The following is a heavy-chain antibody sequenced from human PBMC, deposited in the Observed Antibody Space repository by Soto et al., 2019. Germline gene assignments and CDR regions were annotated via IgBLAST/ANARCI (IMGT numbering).Heavy chain of an antibody. Sequence: GGSLRLSCAASGFTFSNAWMSWVRQAPGKGLEWVGRIKSKTDGGTTDYAAPVKGRFTISRDDSKNTLYLQMNSLKTEDTAVYYCTTDGDPEELELISSGYWGQGTLVTVSS. CDR3: TTDGDPEELELISSGY. CDR2: IKSKTDGGTT. CDR1: GFTFSNAW. D-gene: IGHD1-7*01. V-gene: IGHV3-15*01. J-gene: IGHJ4*02.